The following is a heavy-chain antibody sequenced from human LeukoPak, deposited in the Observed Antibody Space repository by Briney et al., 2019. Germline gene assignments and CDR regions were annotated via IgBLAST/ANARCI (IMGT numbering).Heavy chain of an antibody. Sequence: GGSLRLSCAASGFTFSNFVMNWVRQAPGKGLQWVSTIGAGGVNTFYADSVKGRFTISRDNSNNMLYLQMNSLRAEDTAVYYCAKGTSGGSYYALGYWGQGTLVTVSS. V-gene: IGHV3-23*01. J-gene: IGHJ4*02. CDR1: GFTFSNFV. D-gene: IGHD1-26*01. CDR2: IGAGGVNT. CDR3: AKGTSGGSYYALGY.